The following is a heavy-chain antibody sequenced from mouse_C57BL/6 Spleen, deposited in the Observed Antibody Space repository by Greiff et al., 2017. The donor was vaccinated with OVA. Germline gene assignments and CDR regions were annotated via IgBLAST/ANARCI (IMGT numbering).Heavy chain of an antibody. V-gene: IGHV1-81*01. J-gene: IGHJ4*01. CDR3: ARTYYCGSSYDAMDY. Sequence: QVQLQQSGAELARPGASVKLSCKASGYTFTSYGISWVKQRTGQGLEWIGEIYPRSGNTYYNEKFKGKATLTADKSSSTAYMELRSLTSQDSAVYVCARTYYCGSSYDAMDYWGQGTSVTVSS. CDR2: IYPRSGNT. D-gene: IGHD1-1*01. CDR1: GYTFTSYG.